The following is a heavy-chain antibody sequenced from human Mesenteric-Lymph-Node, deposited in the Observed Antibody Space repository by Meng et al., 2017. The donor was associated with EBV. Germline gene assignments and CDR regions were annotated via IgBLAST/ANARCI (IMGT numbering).Heavy chain of an antibody. J-gene: IGHJ4*02. V-gene: IGHV4-61*01. CDR3: VRGAAVGPRYFDS. CDR1: GGSVSSGTYY. CDR2: IYYSGST. Sequence: PLQDPGPGRVTPSETLSLTWSVSGGSVSSGTYYWSWMRLPPGKGLEWIGHIYYSGSTNYNPPLKSRVTISLDTSKNQFSLNLSSMTAADTAVYYCVRGAAVGPRYFDSWGQGALVTVSS. D-gene: IGHD2-15*01.